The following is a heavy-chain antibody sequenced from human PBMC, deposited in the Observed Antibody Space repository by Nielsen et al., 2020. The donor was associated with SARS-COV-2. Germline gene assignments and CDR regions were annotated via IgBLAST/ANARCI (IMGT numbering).Heavy chain of an antibody. CDR1: GFTFSSYA. CDR3: ARDHSSGWYFYDY. CDR2: ISGSGGST. Sequence: GESLKISCAASGFTFSSYAMSWVRQAPGKGLEWVSAISGSGGSTYYADSVKGRFTISRDNSKNSLYLQMNSLRAEDTAVYYCARDHSSGWYFYDYWGQGTLVTVSS. V-gene: IGHV3-23*01. J-gene: IGHJ4*02. D-gene: IGHD6-19*01.